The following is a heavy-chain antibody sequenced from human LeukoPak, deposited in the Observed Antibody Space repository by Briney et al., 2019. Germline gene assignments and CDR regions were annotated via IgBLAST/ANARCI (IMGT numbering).Heavy chain of an antibody. CDR2: IYHSGST. Sequence: SETLSLTCAVSGYSISSGYYWGWIRPPPGKGLVWIGSIYHSGSTYYNPSLKSRVTISVDTSKNQFSLKLSSVTDADTAVYYCARPRSIWAAAGTPGAFDIWGQGTMVTVSS. J-gene: IGHJ3*02. D-gene: IGHD6-13*01. CDR1: GYSISSGYY. CDR3: ARPRSIWAAAGTPGAFDI. V-gene: IGHV4-38-2*01.